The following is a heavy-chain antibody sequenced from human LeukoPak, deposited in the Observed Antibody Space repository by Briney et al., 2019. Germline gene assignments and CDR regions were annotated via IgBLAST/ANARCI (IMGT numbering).Heavy chain of an antibody. Sequence: PSETLSLTCTVSGGSISSSSYYWGWIRQPPGKGLEWIGSIYYSGSTYYNPSLKSRVTISVDTSKNQFSLKLSSVTAADTAVYYCARSDFWSGYRYFDYWGQGTLVTVSS. V-gene: IGHV4-39*07. D-gene: IGHD3-3*01. J-gene: IGHJ4*02. CDR3: ARSDFWSGYRYFDY. CDR1: GGSISSSSYY. CDR2: IYYSGST.